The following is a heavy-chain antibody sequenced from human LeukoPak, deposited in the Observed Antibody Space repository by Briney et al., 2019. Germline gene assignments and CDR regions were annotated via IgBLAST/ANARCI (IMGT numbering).Heavy chain of an antibody. CDR2: ISGRGGST. CDR3: AKDKTHDFWSGAFFDY. J-gene: IGHJ4*02. Sequence: GGSLRLSCAASGFTFSSYAMSWVRQAPGKGLEWVSAISGRGGSTYYADSVKGRFTISRDNSKKTLYLQMNSLRAEDMAVYYCAKDKTHDFWSGAFFDYWGQGTLVTVSS. CDR1: GFTFSSYA. V-gene: IGHV3-23*01. D-gene: IGHD3-3*01.